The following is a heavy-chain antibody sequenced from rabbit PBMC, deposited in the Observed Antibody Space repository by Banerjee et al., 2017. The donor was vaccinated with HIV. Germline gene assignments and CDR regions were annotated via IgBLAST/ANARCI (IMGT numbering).Heavy chain of an antibody. CDR2: IYAGSSGST. V-gene: IGHV1S40*01. CDR3: ARAGSGYATGAFDP. Sequence: QSLEESGGDLVKPGASLTLTCTASGFSFNSSYYMCWVRQAPGKGLEWIACIYAGSSGSTYYASWAKGRFTISKTSSTTVTLQLTSLTVADTATYFCARAGSGYATGAFDPWGQGTLVTVS. CDR1: GFSFNSSYY. J-gene: IGHJ2*01. D-gene: IGHD8-1*01.